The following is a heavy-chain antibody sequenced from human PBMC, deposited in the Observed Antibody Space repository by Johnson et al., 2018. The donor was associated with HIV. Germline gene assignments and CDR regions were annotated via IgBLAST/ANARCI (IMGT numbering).Heavy chain of an antibody. V-gene: IGHV3-30*04. J-gene: IGHJ3*02. CDR3: VKGSRARALYDFCGGVPDALDI. CDR1: GFTFSSYA. D-gene: IGHD3-3*01. CDR2: ISYDGSNK. Sequence: VQLVESGGGVVQPGRSLRLSCAASGFTFSSYAMHWVRQAPGKGLEWVAIISYDGSNKYYADSVNGRFNLSRDNSKNPLYLHINSLRAEDTAVFFGVKGSRARALYDFCGGVPDALDIWGQGTMVTVSS.